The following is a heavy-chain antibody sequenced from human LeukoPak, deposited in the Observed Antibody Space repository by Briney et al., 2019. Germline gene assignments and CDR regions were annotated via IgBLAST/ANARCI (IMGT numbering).Heavy chain of an antibody. V-gene: IGHV3-23*01. Sequence: PGGSLRLSCAASGFTFNIYAMSWVRQAPGKGLEWVSAISGSGGSTYYADSVKGRFTISRDNAKNSLYLQMNSLRAEDTAVYYCARVRIAAAGNKPYFDYWGQGTLVTVSS. CDR3: ARVRIAAAGNKPYFDY. J-gene: IGHJ4*02. D-gene: IGHD6-13*01. CDR1: GFTFNIYA. CDR2: ISGSGGST.